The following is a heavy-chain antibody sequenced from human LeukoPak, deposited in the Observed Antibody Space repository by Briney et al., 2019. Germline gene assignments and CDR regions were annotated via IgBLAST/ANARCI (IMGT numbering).Heavy chain of an antibody. J-gene: IGHJ4*02. D-gene: IGHD2-15*01. CDR2: IYYSGST. CDR3: ARLVCSGGSCYYFDY. V-gene: IGHV4-59*08. CDR1: GGSISSYY. Sequence: SETLSLTCTVSGGSISSYYWSWIRQPPGEGLEWIGYIYYSGSTNYNPSLKSRVTISVDTSKNQFSLKLSSVTAADTAVYYCARLVCSGGSCYYFDYWGQGTLVTVSS.